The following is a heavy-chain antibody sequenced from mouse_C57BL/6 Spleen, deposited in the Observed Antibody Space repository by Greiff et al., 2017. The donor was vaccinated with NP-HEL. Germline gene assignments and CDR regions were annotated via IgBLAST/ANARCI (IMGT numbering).Heavy chain of an antibody. J-gene: IGHJ4*01. D-gene: IGHD2-4*01. CDR2: INYDGSST. CDR1: GFTFSDYY. CDR3: ARDRGYDYDSMDY. Sequence: EVMLVESEGGLVQPGSSMKLSCTASGFTFSDYYMAWVRQVPEKGLEWVANINYDGSSTYYLDSLKSRFIISRDNAKNILYLQMSSLKSEDTATYYCARDRGYDYDSMDYWGQGTSVTVSS. V-gene: IGHV5-16*01.